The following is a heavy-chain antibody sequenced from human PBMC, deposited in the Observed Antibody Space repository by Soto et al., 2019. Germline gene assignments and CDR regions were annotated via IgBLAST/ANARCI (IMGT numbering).Heavy chain of an antibody. CDR3: AREQVVATTPLLDY. CDR2: ISSSSSYI. CDR1: GFTFSSYS. V-gene: IGHV3-21*01. D-gene: IGHD5-12*01. Sequence: GGSLRLSCAASGFTFSSYSMNWVRQAPGKGLEWVSSISSSSSYIYYADSVKGRFTISRDNAKNSLYLQMNSLRAEDTAVYYCAREQVVATTPLLDYWGQGTLVTVSS. J-gene: IGHJ4*02.